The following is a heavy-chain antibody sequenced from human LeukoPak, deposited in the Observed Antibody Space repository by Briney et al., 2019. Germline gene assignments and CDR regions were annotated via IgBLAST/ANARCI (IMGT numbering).Heavy chain of an antibody. CDR1: GYTLTELS. D-gene: IGHD1-26*01. Sequence: ASVKVSCKVSGYTLTELSMHWVRQAPGKGLEWMGGFDPEDGETIYAQKFQGRVTMTEDTSTDTAYMELSSLRSEDTAVYYCARGNGRDDAFDIWGQGTVVTVSS. CDR2: FDPEDGET. V-gene: IGHV1-24*01. CDR3: ARGNGRDDAFDI. J-gene: IGHJ3*02.